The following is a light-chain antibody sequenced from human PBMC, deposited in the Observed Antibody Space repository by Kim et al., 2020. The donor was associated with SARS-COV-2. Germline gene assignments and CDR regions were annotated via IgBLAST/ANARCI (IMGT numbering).Light chain of an antibody. CDR3: QVWDSGSWV. Sequence: VLGQPARLTCGGNNIQTLNVHWYRQKPGQAPVLVMSKDSKRPSGIPERFSGSNSGNTATLTISTAQADDEADYYCQVWDSGSWVFGGGTQLTVL. V-gene: IGLV3-9*01. CDR2: KDS. CDR1: NIQTLN. J-gene: IGLJ3*02.